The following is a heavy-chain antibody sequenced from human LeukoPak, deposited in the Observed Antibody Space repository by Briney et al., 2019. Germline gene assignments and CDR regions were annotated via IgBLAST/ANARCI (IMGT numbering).Heavy chain of an antibody. CDR3: ARGLGYYDSSGRRRDYYYGMDV. Sequence: ASVKVSCKASGGTFSSYTISWVRQAPGQGLEWMGRIIPILGIANYAQKFQGRVTITADKSTSTAYMELSSLRSEDTGVYYCARGLGYYDSSGRRRDYYYGMDVWGQGTTVTVSS. CDR2: IIPILGIA. CDR1: GGTFSSYT. J-gene: IGHJ6*02. V-gene: IGHV1-69*02. D-gene: IGHD3-22*01.